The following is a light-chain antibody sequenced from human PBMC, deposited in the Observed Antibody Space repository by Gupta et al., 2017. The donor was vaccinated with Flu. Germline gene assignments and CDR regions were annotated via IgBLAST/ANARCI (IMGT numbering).Light chain of an antibody. CDR1: SSDVGGYNY. CDR2: EVS. J-gene: IGLJ1*01. CDR3: SSDTSSSTYV. Sequence: QSALTQPASVSGSPGQSITISCTGTSSDVGGYNYVSWYQQHPGKAPKLMIYEVSNRPAGVANRFSGSKSGNTASLTISGRKEEDEADYYCSSDTSSSTYVFGTGTKVTVL. V-gene: IGLV2-14*01.